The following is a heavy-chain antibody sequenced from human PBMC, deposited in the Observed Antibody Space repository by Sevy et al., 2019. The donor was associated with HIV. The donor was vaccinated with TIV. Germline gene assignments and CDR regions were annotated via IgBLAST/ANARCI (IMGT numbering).Heavy chain of an antibody. J-gene: IGHJ4*02. CDR3: SRDAGYSVGWYPSDY. V-gene: IGHV3-30-3*01. Sequence: GGSLRLSCAASGFSVSSHAMHWVRQAPGKGLEWVALISYDGSSKYYSDSVKGLLTISRDNSNNTLYLQMNSLRPEDTALYYCSRDAGYSVGWYPSDYWGQGTLVTVSS. CDR1: GFSVSSHA. CDR2: ISYDGSSK. D-gene: IGHD2-15*01.